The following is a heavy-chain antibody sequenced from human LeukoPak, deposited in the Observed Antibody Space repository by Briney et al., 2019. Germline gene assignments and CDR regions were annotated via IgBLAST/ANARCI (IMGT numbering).Heavy chain of an antibody. Sequence: PSETLSLTCTVSGGSISSGSYYWSWIRQPAGKGLEWIGRIYTSGSTNYNPSLKSRVTISVDTSKNQFSLKLSSVTAADTAVYYCARDRSITGTSIDCWGQGTLVTVSS. CDR3: ARDRSITGTSIDC. D-gene: IGHD1-7*01. CDR2: IYTSGST. V-gene: IGHV4-61*02. CDR1: GGSISSGSYY. J-gene: IGHJ4*02.